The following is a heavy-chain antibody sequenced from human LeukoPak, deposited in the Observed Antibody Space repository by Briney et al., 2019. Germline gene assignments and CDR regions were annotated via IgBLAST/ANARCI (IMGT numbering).Heavy chain of an antibody. CDR1: GGSFRGYY. Sequence: SETLSLTCAVYGGSFRGYYWSWIRQPPGKGLEWIGEINHSGSTNYNPSLKSRVTISVDTSKNQFSLKLSSVTAADTAVYYCARGVFIPSPTLKDDLWGQGTLVTVSS. D-gene: IGHD3-3*01. V-gene: IGHV4-34*01. CDR2: INHSGST. J-gene: IGHJ4*02. CDR3: ARGVFIPSPTLKDDL.